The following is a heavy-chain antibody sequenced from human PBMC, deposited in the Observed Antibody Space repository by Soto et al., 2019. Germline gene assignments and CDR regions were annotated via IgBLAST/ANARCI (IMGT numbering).Heavy chain of an antibody. J-gene: IGHJ4*02. CDR1: GDSISTADYY. D-gene: IGHD6-6*01. V-gene: IGHV4-30-4*01. CDR2: IYYSGNT. CDR3: ARGIYSTSSFFDS. Sequence: TLSLTCAVSGDSISTADYYWDWIRHPPGKGLEWIGYIYYSGNTYYIPSLKSRVTISVDTSKNQISLKLNSVTAADTAVYYCARGIYSTSSFFDSWGQGTLVTVSS.